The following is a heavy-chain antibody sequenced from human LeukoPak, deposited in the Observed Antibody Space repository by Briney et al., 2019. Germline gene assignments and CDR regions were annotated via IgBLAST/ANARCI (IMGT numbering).Heavy chain of an antibody. D-gene: IGHD3-3*01. CDR3: TRHPNPWSGYSGDYHYVDV. CDR2: IYYTGST. Sequence: SETLSLTCTVSGGSISSYYWSWIRQPAGKGLDWIGSIYYTGSTYYNSSLQSRVTISVDTSKNQFSLELNSVTAADTAMYYCTRHPNPWSGYSGDYHYVDVWGKGTTVTVSS. CDR1: GGSISSYY. J-gene: IGHJ6*03. V-gene: IGHV4-59*05.